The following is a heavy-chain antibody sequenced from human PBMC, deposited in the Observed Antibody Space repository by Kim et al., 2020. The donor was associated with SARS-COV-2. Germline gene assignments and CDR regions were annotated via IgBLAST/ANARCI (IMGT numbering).Heavy chain of an antibody. D-gene: IGHD3-22*01. V-gene: IGHV4-4*07. CDR3: AREEGYYDMSDFYGIDH. J-gene: IGHJ4*02. Sequence: PSLKSRVSMSVDTSKNQFSLKLTSVTAADTAVYYGAREEGYYDMSDFYGIDHWGQGTLVTVSS.